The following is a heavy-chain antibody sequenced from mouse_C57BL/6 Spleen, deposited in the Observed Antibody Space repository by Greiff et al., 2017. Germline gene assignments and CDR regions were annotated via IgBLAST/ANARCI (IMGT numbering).Heavy chain of an antibody. CDR2: IRYDGST. J-gene: IGHJ1*03. V-gene: IGHV3-6*01. CDR1: GYSITSGYY. Sequence: EVKLVESGPGLVKPSQSLSLTCSVTGYSITSGYYWNWIRQFPGNKLEWMGYIRYDGSTNYTPSLKNRISITRDPSTNQFFLRLNSVTTEDTASYYCARGDWYFDGWGTGTTVTVSS. CDR3: ARGDWYFDG.